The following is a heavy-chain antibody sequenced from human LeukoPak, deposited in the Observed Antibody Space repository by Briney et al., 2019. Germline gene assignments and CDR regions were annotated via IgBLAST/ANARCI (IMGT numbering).Heavy chain of an antibody. CDR1: GGSISSSSYY. CDR2: IYYSGST. D-gene: IGHD3-3*01. Sequence: PSETLSLTCTVSGGSISSSSYYWGWIRQPPGKGLEWIGSIYYSGSTYYNPSLKSRVTISVDTSKNQFSLKLSSVTAADTAVYYCARLEWQPSLDYWGQGTLVIVSS. V-gene: IGHV4-39*01. J-gene: IGHJ4*02. CDR3: ARLEWQPSLDY.